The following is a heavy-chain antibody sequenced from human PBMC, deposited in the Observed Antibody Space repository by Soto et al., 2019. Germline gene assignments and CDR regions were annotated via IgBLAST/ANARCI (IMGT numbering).Heavy chain of an antibody. J-gene: IGHJ4*02. CDR2: IYYSGST. CDR1: GGSISSGGYY. CDR3: ARDYGDYGPLDY. D-gene: IGHD4-17*01. Sequence: KASETLSLTCTVSGGSISSGGYYWSWIRQHPGKGLEWIGYIYYSGSTYYNPSLKSRVTISVDTSKNQFSLKLSSVTAADTAVYYCARDYGDYGPLDYWGQGTLVTVSS. V-gene: IGHV4-31*03.